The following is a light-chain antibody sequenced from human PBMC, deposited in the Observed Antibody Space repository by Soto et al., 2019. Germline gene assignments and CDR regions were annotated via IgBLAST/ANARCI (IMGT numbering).Light chain of an antibody. CDR3: CSYAGSSSLL. CDR1: SSDVGSYNF. CDR2: EGS. V-gene: IGLV2-23*01. J-gene: IGLJ2*01. Sequence: QSALTQPASVSGSLGQSITISCTGTSSDVGSYNFVSWYQQHPGKAPKLMIYEGSERPSGVSNRFSGSKSGDTASLTISGLQADDEADYYCCSYAGSSSLLFGGGTKLTVL.